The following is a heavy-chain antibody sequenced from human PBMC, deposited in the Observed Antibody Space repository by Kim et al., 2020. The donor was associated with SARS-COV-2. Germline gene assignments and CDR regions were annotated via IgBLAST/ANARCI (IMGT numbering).Heavy chain of an antibody. CDR2: T. CDR3: AREGKGSGRDY. D-gene: IGHD3-10*01. Sequence: TYYNPSLKSRVTISVDTSKNQFSLKLSSVTAADTAVYYCAREGKGSGRDYWGQGTLVTVSS. J-gene: IGHJ4*02. V-gene: IGHV4-31*02.